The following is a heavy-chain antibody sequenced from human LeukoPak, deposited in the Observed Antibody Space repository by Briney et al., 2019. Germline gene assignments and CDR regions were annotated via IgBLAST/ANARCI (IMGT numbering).Heavy chain of an antibody. V-gene: IGHV5-51*01. CDR1: GYSFTKFW. D-gene: IGHD1-26*01. CDR3: ARHLLTPGGSYYFDF. J-gene: IGHJ4*02. CDR2: IYPGDSDI. Sequence: GESLKISCKGSGYSFTKFWIGWVRQMPGKGLEWMGIIYPGDSDIRYSPSFQGQVTISADKSISTAYLQWSSLRASDTAIYYCARHLLTPGGSYYFDFWGQGTLVTVSS.